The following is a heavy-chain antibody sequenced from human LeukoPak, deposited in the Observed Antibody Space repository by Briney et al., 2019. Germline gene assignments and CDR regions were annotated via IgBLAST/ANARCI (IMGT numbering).Heavy chain of an antibody. V-gene: IGHV4-39*01. CDR1: GGSISSSSYY. CDR2: IYYSGST. D-gene: IGHD2-2*01. Sequence: SETLSLTCTVSGGSISSSSYYWGWIRQPPGKGLEWIGSIYYSGSTYYNPSLKSRVTISVDTSKNQFSLKLSSVTAADTPVYYCARLARKYQLQTLAYWGQGTLVTVSS. CDR3: ARLARKYQLQTLAY. J-gene: IGHJ4*02.